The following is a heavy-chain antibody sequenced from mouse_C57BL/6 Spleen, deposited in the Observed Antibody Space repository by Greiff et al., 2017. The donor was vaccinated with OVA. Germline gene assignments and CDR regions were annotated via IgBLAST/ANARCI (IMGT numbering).Heavy chain of an antibody. CDR2: IDPETGGS. CDR1: GYTFTDYE. CDR3: TRRTGTGFAY. Sequence: VQLQQSGAELVRPGASVTLSCKASGYTFTDYEMHWVKQTPVHGLEWIGVIDPETGGSAYNQKFKGKAILTADKSSSTAYMELRSLTSEDSDVYDCTRRTGTGFAYWGQGTLVTVSA. J-gene: IGHJ3*01. V-gene: IGHV1-15*01. D-gene: IGHD4-1*01.